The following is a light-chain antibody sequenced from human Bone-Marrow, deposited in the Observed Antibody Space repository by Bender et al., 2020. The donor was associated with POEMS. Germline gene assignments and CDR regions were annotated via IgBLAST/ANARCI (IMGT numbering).Light chain of an antibody. CDR1: SSNIGAHA. V-gene: IGLV1-44*01. CDR3: QSYDDGLNGYV. Sequence: QSVLTQPPSASGTPGQRVTISCSGGSSNIGAHAVNWYQHLPGTAPKLLIYSSHRRPSEVPDRFSGSRSGTSASLAISGLQSEDEADYYCQSYDDGLNGYVFGTGTKVTVL. CDR2: SSH. J-gene: IGLJ1*01.